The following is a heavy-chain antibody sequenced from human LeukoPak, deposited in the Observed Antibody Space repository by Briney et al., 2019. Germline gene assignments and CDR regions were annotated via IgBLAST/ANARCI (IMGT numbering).Heavy chain of an antibody. J-gene: IGHJ4*02. D-gene: IGHD3-22*01. V-gene: IGHV1-69*05. CDR3: ARVAYYYDSSGYYYDFDY. CDR1: GGTFSSYA. CDR2: IIPIFGTA. Sequence: SVKVSCKASGGTFSSYAISWVRQAPGQGLEWMGRIIPIFGTANYAQKFQGRVTITTDEYTSTAYMELSSLRSEDTAVYYCARVAYYYDSSGYYYDFDYWGQGTLVTVSS.